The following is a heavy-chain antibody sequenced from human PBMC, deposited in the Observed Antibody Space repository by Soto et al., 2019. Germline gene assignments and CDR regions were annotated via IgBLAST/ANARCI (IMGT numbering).Heavy chain of an antibody. CDR1: GGSISSGDYY. CDR2: IYYSGST. V-gene: IGHV4-30-4*01. J-gene: IGHJ3*02. Sequence: PSETLSLTCTVSGGSISSGDYYWSWIRQPPGKGKKRIGYIYYSGSTYYNPSLNSRVTISVDTSKNQFSLKLSSVTAADTAVYYCARASYYYDSSGYYYPVAFDIWGQGTMVTVSS. D-gene: IGHD3-22*01. CDR3: ARASYYYDSSGYYYPVAFDI.